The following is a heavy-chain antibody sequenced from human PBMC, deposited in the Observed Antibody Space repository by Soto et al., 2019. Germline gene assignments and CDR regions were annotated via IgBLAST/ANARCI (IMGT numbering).Heavy chain of an antibody. V-gene: IGHV1-3*01. CDR3: ARWVGGNYFHY. D-gene: IGHD1-26*01. Sequence: ASVKVSCKASGYTFTNYAMHGVRQAPGQRLEWMGWINAGNGNTKYSQKFQGRVTITRDTSASTAYMELSSLRSEDTAVYYCARWVGGNYFHYWGQGTLVTSPQ. CDR2: INAGNGNT. CDR1: GYTFTNYA. J-gene: IGHJ4*02.